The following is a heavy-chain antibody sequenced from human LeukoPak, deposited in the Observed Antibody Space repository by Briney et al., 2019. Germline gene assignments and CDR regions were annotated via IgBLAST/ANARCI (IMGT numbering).Heavy chain of an antibody. Sequence: PGGSLRLSCAASGFTFSNYNTNWVRQAPGKGLEWVSSIRSSTTYVYYADSVRGRLTISRDNAKNTLYLQMNSLRVEDTSVYYCARDYYMGIVDQWGQGTRVTVSS. J-gene: IGHJ5*02. D-gene: IGHD3-22*01. CDR3: ARDYYMGIVDQ. CDR1: GFTFSNYN. V-gene: IGHV3-21*01. CDR2: IRSSTTYV.